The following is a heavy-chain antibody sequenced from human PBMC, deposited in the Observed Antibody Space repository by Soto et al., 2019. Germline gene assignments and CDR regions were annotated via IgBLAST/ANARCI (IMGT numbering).Heavy chain of an antibody. V-gene: IGHV1-69*13. CDR3: VARRYCSGGSCPDYFDY. CDR1: GTAFSIYA. Sequence: SVNVYCKAAGTAFSIYAISWVRQAPRQGLEWMGGIIPIFGTTNYPQKFQGRLTITADESTSTAYMELSSLTSEDTAVYYCVARRYCSGGSCPDYFDYWGQGTLVTVSS. CDR2: IIPIFGTT. D-gene: IGHD2-15*01. J-gene: IGHJ4*02.